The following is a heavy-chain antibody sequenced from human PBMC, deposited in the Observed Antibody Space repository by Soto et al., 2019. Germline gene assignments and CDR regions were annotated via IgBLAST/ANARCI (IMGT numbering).Heavy chain of an antibody. Sequence: SETLSLTCTVSGGSISSYYWSWIRQPPGKGLEWIGYIYYSGSTNYNLSLKSRVTISVDTSKNQFSLKLSSVTAADTAVYYCARDHSSSLWGYYGMDVWGQGTTVTV. V-gene: IGHV4-59*01. CDR2: IYYSGST. D-gene: IGHD6-13*01. CDR3: ARDHSSSLWGYYGMDV. J-gene: IGHJ6*02. CDR1: GGSISSYY.